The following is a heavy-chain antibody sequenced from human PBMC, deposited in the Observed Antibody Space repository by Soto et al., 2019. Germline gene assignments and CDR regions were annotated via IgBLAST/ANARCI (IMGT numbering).Heavy chain of an antibody. CDR2: INPVNGNT. V-gene: IGHV1-3*01. D-gene: IGHD6-13*01. Sequence: QVQLVQSGAEVKKPGASVMLSCKASGSTFTTYTINWVRQAPGQRLEWMGWINPVNGNTKSSQKFQDRVIITRDTSASTAYMELRSLRSEDTAVYYCARGIATGQLDPWGQGTLVIVSS. CDR1: GSTFTTYT. J-gene: IGHJ5*02. CDR3: ARGIATGQLDP.